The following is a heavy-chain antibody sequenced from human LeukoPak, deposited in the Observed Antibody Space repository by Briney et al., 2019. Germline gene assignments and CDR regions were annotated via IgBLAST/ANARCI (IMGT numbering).Heavy chain of an antibody. D-gene: IGHD4-17*01. CDR2: INHSGST. CDR3: ARVEAYGDYVLNWFGP. Sequence: SETLSLTCAVYGGSFSGYYWSWIRQPPGKGLEWIGEINHSGSTNYNPSLKSRVTISVDTSKNQFSLKLSSVTAADTAVYYCARVEAYGDYVLNWFGPWGQGTLVTVSS. V-gene: IGHV4-34*01. J-gene: IGHJ5*02. CDR1: GGSFSGYY.